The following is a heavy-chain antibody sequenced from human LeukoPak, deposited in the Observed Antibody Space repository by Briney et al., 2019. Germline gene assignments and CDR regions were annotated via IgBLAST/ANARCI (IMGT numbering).Heavy chain of an antibody. D-gene: IGHD3-10*01. CDR2: ISYDGSNK. J-gene: IGHJ4*02. V-gene: IGHV3-30-3*01. CDR1: GFTFSSYA. Sequence: GRSLRLSCAASGFTFSSYAMHWVRQAPGKGLEWVAVISYDGSNKYYADSVKGRFTISRDNSKNTLYLQMNSLRAEDTAVYYCAREKPITMVRGVMFDYWGQGTLVTVSS. CDR3: AREKPITMVRGVMFDY.